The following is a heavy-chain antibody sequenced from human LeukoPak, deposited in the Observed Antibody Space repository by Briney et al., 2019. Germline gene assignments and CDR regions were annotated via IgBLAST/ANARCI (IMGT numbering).Heavy chain of an antibody. CDR1: GFTFSSYG. CDR3: AKNRDSSDYPRDFDF. CDR2: IRHDGSYQ. D-gene: IGHD3-22*01. Sequence: PGGSLGLSCAAFGFTFSSYGMHWVRQTPGKGLEWVAFIRHDGSYQQYADSVKGRFTVSRDNSKDMVYVQMNSLRTEDTAVYYCAKNRDSSDYPRDFDFWGQGTLVTVSS. J-gene: IGHJ4*02. V-gene: IGHV3-30*02.